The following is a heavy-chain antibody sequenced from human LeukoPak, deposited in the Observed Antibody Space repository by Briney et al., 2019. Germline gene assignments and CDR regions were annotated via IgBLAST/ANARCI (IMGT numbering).Heavy chain of an antibody. D-gene: IGHD2-15*01. J-gene: IGHJ6*03. CDR1: GGSFSGYY. CDR2: INHSGST. CDR3: ARVVVVAAGYYYYYMDV. Sequence: SETLSLTCAVYGGSFSGYYWSWIRQPPGKGLEWIGEINHSGSTNYNPSLKSRVTISVDTSKNQFSLKLSSVTAADTAVYYCARVVVVAAGYYYYYMDVWGKGTTVTVSS. V-gene: IGHV4-34*01.